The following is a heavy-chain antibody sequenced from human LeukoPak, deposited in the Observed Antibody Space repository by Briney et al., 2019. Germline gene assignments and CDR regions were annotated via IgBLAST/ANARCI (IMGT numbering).Heavy chain of an antibody. Sequence: PGGSLRLSCAGTGFTFSSYWMHWVRQAPGKGLVWVSRINSDGSSTSYADSVKGRFTISRDNAKNTLYLQMNSLRAEDTAVYYCAKAAAAGTYSFDYWGQGTLVTVSS. CDR2: INSDGSST. J-gene: IGHJ4*02. CDR1: GFTFSSYW. CDR3: AKAAAAGTYSFDY. V-gene: IGHV3-74*01. D-gene: IGHD6-13*01.